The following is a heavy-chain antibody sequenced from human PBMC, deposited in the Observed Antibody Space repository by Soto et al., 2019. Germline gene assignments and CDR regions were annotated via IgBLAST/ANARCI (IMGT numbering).Heavy chain of an antibody. CDR2: ISGSGGST. J-gene: IGHJ4*02. V-gene: IGHV3-23*01. Sequence: VGSLRLSCAASGFTFSSYAMSWVRQAPGKGLEWVSAISGSGGSTYYADSVKGRFTISRDNSKNTLYLQMNSLRAEDTAVYYCAKDDYDYVWGSSYCGQGTMVTVSS. CDR1: GFTFSSYA. CDR3: AKDDYDYVWGSSY. D-gene: IGHD3-16*01.